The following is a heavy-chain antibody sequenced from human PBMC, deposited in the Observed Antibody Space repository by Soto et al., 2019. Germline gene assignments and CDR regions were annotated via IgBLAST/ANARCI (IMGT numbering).Heavy chain of an antibody. J-gene: IGHJ4*02. Sequence: PSETLSLTCAVYGGSFSGYYWSWIRQPPGKGLEWIGEINHSGSTNYNPSLKSRVTISVDTSKNQFSLKLSSVTAADTAVYYCASDGIAVAGTNYFDYWGQGTLVTVSS. CDR2: INHSGST. D-gene: IGHD6-19*01. CDR1: GGSFSGYY. V-gene: IGHV4-34*01. CDR3: ASDGIAVAGTNYFDY.